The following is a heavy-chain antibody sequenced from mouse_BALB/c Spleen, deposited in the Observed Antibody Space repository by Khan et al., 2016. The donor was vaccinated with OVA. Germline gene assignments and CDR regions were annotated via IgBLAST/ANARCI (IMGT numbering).Heavy chain of an antibody. CDR3: ARETSYWYFDV. Sequence: QIQLVQSGPELKKPGETVKISCKASGYIFTNYRMNWMKQAPGKVLKWMGWINTYTGEPTYADDFKGRFAFSLETSASTAYLQIHSLKNEDMATYFCARETSYWYFDVWGAGTTVTVSS. CDR1: GYIFTNYR. V-gene: IGHV9-1*02. D-gene: IGHD1-3*01. CDR2: INTYTGEP. J-gene: IGHJ1*01.